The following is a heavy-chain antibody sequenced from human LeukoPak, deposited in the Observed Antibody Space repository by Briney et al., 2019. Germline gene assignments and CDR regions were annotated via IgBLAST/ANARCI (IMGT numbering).Heavy chain of an antibody. CDR1: GGSFSGYY. CDR2: INHSGST. CDR3: ARAVYYDILTGYYYYGMDV. V-gene: IGHV4-34*01. D-gene: IGHD3-9*01. J-gene: IGHJ6*02. Sequence: SETLSLTCTVYGGSFSGYYWSWIRQPPGKELEWIGEINHSGSTNYNPSLKSRVTISVDTSKNQFSLKLSSVTAADTAVYYCARAVYYDILTGYYYYGMDVWGQGTTVTVSS.